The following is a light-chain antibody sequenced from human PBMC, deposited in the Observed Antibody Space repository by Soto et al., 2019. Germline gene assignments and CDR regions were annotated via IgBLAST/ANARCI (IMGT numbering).Light chain of an antibody. CDR2: EVN. J-gene: IGLJ3*02. CDR3: SSFAGSANWV. Sequence: QSVLTQPPSASGSPGQSVAISCTGTSSDVGGYNYVSWYQQRPGKAPKLMIYEVNKRPSGVPDRFSGSKSGNTASLTVSGLQAEDEADYYCSSFAGSANWVFGGGTKVTVL. CDR1: SSDVGGYNY. V-gene: IGLV2-8*01.